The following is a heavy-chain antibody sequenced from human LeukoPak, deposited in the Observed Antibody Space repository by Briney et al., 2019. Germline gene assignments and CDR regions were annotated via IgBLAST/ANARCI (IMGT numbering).Heavy chain of an antibody. CDR3: ARESDVAYGSGSYYKGSVGAFDI. Sequence: ASVKVSCKASGYTFTSYYMHWVRQAPGQGLEWMGIINPSGGSTSYAQKFQGRVTMTRDTSTSTVYMELSSLRSEDTAVYYCARESDVAYGSGSYYKGSVGAFDIWGQGTMVTVSS. J-gene: IGHJ3*02. V-gene: IGHV1-46*01. D-gene: IGHD3-10*01. CDR2: INPSGGST. CDR1: GYTFTSYY.